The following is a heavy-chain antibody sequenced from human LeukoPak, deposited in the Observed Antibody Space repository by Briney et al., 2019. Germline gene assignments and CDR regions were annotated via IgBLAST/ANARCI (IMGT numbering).Heavy chain of an antibody. J-gene: IGHJ4*02. V-gene: IGHV4-61*02. D-gene: IGHD2-2*01. CDR3: ARGGGVVPAAMAYYFDY. CDR1: GGSISSGSYY. CDR2: IYTSGST. Sequence: PSETLSLTCTVSGGSISSGSYYWSWIRQPAGKGLEWIGRIYTSGSTNYNPSLKSRVTISVDRSKNQFSLKLSSVTAADTAVYYCARGGGVVPAAMAYYFDYWGQGTLVTVSS.